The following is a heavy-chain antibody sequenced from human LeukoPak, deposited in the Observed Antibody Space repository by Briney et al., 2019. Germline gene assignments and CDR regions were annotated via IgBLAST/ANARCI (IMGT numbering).Heavy chain of an antibody. V-gene: IGHV3-15*07. CDR1: GFTFNRCW. CDR2: IKSKIDGETR. D-gene: IGHD1-1*01. J-gene: IGHJ4*02. CDR3: TTGWTSTSHDGY. Sequence: GGSLRLSCVVSGFTFNRCWMNWVRQIPGKGLEWVGRIKSKIDGETRDYAAPVKDRFTISRDDSQNTLYLQMNSLKTEDTAVYYCTTGWTSTSHDGYWGQGTLVIVAS.